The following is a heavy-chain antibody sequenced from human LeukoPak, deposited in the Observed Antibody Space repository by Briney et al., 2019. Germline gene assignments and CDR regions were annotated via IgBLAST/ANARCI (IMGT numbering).Heavy chain of an antibody. V-gene: IGHV3-11*06. CDR1: GFTFSDYY. J-gene: IGHJ5*02. CDR2: ISTYP. CDR3: ARGQYSGYPRWFDP. D-gene: IGHD5-12*01. Sequence: WGSLRLSCAASGFTFSDYYMSWIRQAPGNRLEWVSYISTYPQAADSVRGRFTISRENAKNSLYLQMSSLSAEDTAVYYCARGQYSGYPRWFDPWGQGTLVTVSS.